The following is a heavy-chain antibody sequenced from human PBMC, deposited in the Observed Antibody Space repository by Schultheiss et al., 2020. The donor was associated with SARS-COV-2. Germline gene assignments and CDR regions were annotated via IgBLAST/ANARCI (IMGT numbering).Heavy chain of an antibody. J-gene: IGHJ4*02. V-gene: IGHV3-33*06. Sequence: GESLKISCAASGFTFSSYGMHWVRQAPGKGLEWVAVIWYDGSNKYYADSVKGRFTISRDNSKNTLYLQMNSLRAEDTAVYYCAKDIFRRGYSYGSYDYWGQGTLVTVSS. CDR3: AKDIFRRGYSYGSYDY. CDR1: GFTFSSYG. D-gene: IGHD5-18*01. CDR2: IWYDGSNK.